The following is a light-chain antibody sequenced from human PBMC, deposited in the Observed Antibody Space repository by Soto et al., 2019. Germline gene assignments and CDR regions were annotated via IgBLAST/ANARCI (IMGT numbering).Light chain of an antibody. CDR2: GSS. CDR1: QSISSY. J-gene: IGKJ1*01. V-gene: IGKV3-15*01. Sequence: IVMTQSPTTMGVASRERTTLSCRASQSISSYLAWYQQKPGQAPRRLMYGSSPRATGIPARFSGSGSGTEFTLTISSLQSEDFAVYCCQQYNNWPRTLGQGSKV. CDR3: QQYNNWPRT.